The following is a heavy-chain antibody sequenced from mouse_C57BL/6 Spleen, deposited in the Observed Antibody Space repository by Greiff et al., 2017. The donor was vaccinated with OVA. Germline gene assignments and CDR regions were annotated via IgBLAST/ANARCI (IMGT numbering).Heavy chain of an antibody. Sequence: QVQLRQPGAELVKPGASVKVSCKASGYTFTSYWMHWVKQRPGQGLEWIGRIHPSDSDTNYNQKFKGKATLTVDKSSSTAYMQLSSLTSEDSAVYYCAIEGDYYDYDWFAYWGQGTLVTVSA. CDR2: IHPSDSDT. CDR3: AIEGDYYDYDWFAY. V-gene: IGHV1-74*01. D-gene: IGHD2-4*01. CDR1: GYTFTSYW. J-gene: IGHJ3*01.